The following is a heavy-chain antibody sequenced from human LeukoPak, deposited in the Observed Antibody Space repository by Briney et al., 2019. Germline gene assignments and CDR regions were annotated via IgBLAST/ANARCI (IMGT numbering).Heavy chain of an antibody. CDR1: GYTFTGYY. D-gene: IGHD5-18*01. CDR3: ARKLAVVTFDY. J-gene: IGHJ4*02. Sequence: ASVKVSCKASGYTFTGYYIHWVRQAPGQGLEWMGWINPNSSDTNFAQKFQGRVTMTRDASISTAYMELSRLRSDDTAVYYCARKLAVVTFDYWGQGTLVTVSS. V-gene: IGHV1-2*02. CDR2: INPNSSDT.